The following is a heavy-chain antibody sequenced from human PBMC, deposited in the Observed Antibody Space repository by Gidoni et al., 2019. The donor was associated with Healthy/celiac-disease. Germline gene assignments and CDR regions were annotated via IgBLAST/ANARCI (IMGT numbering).Heavy chain of an antibody. J-gene: IGHJ4*02. Sequence: GKGLEWVANIKQDGSEKYYVDSVKGRFTISRDNAKNSLYLQMNSLRAEDTAVYYCARDGKGFDYWGQGTLVTVSS. CDR2: IKQDGSEK. CDR3: ARDGKGFDY. D-gene: IGHD2-15*01. V-gene: IGHV3-7*01.